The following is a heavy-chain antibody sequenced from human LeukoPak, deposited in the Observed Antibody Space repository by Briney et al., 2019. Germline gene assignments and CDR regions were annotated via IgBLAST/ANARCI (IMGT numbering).Heavy chain of an antibody. D-gene: IGHD4-17*01. CDR2: TYYSGST. CDR3: ASYGDYGGLLFDY. V-gene: IGHV4-31*03. Sequence: PSETLSLTCTVSGCSISSGGYYWSWIRQHPGKVLEWIGYTYYSGSTYYNPSLKSRVTISVATSKNQFSLKLSSVTAADTAVYYCASYGDYGGLLFDYWGQGTLVTVSS. J-gene: IGHJ4*02. CDR1: GCSISSGGYY.